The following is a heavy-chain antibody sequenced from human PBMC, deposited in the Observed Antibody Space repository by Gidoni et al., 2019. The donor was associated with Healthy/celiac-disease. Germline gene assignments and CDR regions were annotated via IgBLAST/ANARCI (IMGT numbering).Heavy chain of an antibody. CDR1: GFTFSSYW. Sequence: EVQLVESGGGLVQPGGSLRLSCAASGFTFSSYWMSWVRQAPGKGLEWVANIKQDGSEKYYVDSVKGRFTISRDNAKNSLYLQMNSLRAEDTAVYYCARVLGYSSSWYVGEGYYFDYWGQGTLVTVSS. CDR3: ARVLGYSSSWYVGEGYYFDY. V-gene: IGHV3-7*01. J-gene: IGHJ4*02. D-gene: IGHD6-13*01. CDR2: IKQDGSEK.